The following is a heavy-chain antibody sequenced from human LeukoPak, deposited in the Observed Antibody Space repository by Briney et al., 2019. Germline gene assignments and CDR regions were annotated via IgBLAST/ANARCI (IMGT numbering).Heavy chain of an antibody. Sequence: GSLRLSCAASGFTFSDYYMSWIRQPPGKGLEWIGEINHSGSTNYNPSLKSRVTISVDTSKNQFSLKLSSVTAADTAVYYCASNYRSSWGGYWGQGTLVTVSS. D-gene: IGHD6-13*01. V-gene: IGHV4-34*01. CDR3: ASNYRSSWGGY. J-gene: IGHJ4*02. CDR1: GFTFSDYY. CDR2: INHSGST.